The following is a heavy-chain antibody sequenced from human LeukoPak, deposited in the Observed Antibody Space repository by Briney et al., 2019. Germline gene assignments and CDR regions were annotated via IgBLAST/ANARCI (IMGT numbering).Heavy chain of an antibody. CDR3: ARSLYYYDSSGLN. J-gene: IGHJ4*02. CDR1: GFTFSSYA. Sequence: PGGSLRLSCAASGFTFSSYAMSWVRQAPGKGLEWVSAISGSGGSTYYADSVKGRFTISRDNAKNSLYLQMNSLRAEDTAVYYCARSLYYYDSSGLNWGQGTLVTVSS. D-gene: IGHD3-22*01. CDR2: ISGSGGST. V-gene: IGHV3-23*01.